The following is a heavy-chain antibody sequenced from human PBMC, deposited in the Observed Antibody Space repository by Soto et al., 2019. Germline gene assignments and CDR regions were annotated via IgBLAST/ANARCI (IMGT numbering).Heavy chain of an antibody. CDR3: AREGTGTTSNSFDP. CDR2: MNPNSGNT. V-gene: IGHV1-8*01. J-gene: IGHJ5*02. CDR1: GYTFTSYD. D-gene: IGHD1-7*01. Sequence: QVQLVQSGAEVKKPGASVKVSCKASGYTFTSYDINWVRQATGHGLEWMGWMNPNSGNTVHAQKWQGRVTMTRDTTISTAYMELSSLRSEDTAVYYCAREGTGTTSNSFDPWGQGTLVTVSS.